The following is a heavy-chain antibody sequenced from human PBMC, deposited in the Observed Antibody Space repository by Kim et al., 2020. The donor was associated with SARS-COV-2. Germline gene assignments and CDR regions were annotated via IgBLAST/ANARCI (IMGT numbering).Heavy chain of an antibody. CDR1: GGSISSSGYY. Sequence: SETLSLTCTASGGSISSSGYYWGWIRQPPGKGLEWIGTIYYSGSIYYNPSLESRVTISVDTSKNQFSLQLTSVTAADTAVYYCASQEKWNYPHDPWGQGSLVTVSS. J-gene: IGHJ5*02. CDR2: IYYSGSI. CDR3: ASQEKWNYPHDP. D-gene: IGHD1-7*01. V-gene: IGHV4-39*01.